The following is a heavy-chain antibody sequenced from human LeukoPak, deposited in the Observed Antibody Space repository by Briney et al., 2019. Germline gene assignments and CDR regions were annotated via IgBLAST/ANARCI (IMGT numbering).Heavy chain of an antibody. Sequence: PSETLSLTCAVYGGSFSGYYWSWIRQPPGKGLEWIGEINHSGSTNYNPSLKSRVTISVDTSKNQFSLKLSSVTAADTAVYYCASKNLAAPFSVWGSYRYRKSGAFDIWGQGTMVTVSS. V-gene: IGHV4-34*01. CDR2: INHSGST. CDR1: GGSFSGYY. J-gene: IGHJ3*02. CDR3: ASKNLAAPFSVWGSYRYRKSGAFDI. D-gene: IGHD3-16*02.